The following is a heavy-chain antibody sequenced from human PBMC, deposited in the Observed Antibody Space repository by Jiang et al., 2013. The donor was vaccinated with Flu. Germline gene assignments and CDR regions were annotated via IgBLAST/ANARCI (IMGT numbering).Heavy chain of an antibody. D-gene: IGHD3-3*01. Sequence: TCTVSGASFSSDGYYWTWIRQRPGKGLEWIGNIYYNGDTYYSPSLKSRLIISVDTSKNQFSLKLSSVTAADTALYYCARRLQGITVFDPWGQGTLVTVSS. CDR2: IYYNGDT. J-gene: IGHJ5*02. CDR3: ARRLQGITVFDP. CDR1: GASFSSDGYY. V-gene: IGHV4-31*03.